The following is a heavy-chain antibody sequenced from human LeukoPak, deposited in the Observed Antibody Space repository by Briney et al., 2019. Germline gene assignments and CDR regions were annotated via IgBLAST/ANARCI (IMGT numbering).Heavy chain of an antibody. J-gene: IGHJ3*02. CDR1: GFTFSSYS. CDR3: ANPKRRWELLLYDAFDI. CDR2: ISSSSSYI. D-gene: IGHD1-26*01. Sequence: GGSLRLSCAASGFTFSSYSMNWVRQAPGKGLEWVSSISSSSSYIYYADSVKGRFTISRDNSKNTLYLQMNSLRAEDTAVYYCANPKRRWELLLYDAFDIWGQGTMVTVSS. V-gene: IGHV3-21*04.